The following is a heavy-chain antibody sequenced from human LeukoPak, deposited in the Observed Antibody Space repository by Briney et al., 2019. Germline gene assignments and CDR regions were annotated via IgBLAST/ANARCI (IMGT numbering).Heavy chain of an antibody. CDR3: AKGIAVANDY. CDR2: ISGSGSST. D-gene: IGHD6-19*01. CDR1: GFSFSRND. V-gene: IGHV3-23*01. Sequence: GGSLRLSCAASGFSFSRNDMSWVRQAPGKGLEWVSAISGSGSSTYYADSVKGRFTISRDNSKNTLYLQMNSLRAEDTAVYYCAKGIAVANDYWGQGTLVTVSS. J-gene: IGHJ4*02.